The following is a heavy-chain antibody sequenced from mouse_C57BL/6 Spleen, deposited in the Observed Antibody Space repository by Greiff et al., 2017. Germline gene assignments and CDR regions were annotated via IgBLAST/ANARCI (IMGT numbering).Heavy chain of an antibody. V-gene: IGHV2-2*01. Sequence: QVQLKQSGPGLVQPSQSLSITCTVSGFSLTSYGVHWVRQSPGKGLEWLGVIWSGGSTDYNAAFISRLTTSKDNSKSQVFFKMNSLQADDTAIYYCARNYYGSSSWFAYWGQGTLVTVSA. J-gene: IGHJ3*01. D-gene: IGHD1-1*01. CDR3: ARNYYGSSSWFAY. CDR2: IWSGGST. CDR1: GFSLTSYG.